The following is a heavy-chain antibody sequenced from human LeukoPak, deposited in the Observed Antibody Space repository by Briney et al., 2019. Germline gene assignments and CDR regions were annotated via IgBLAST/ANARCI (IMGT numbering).Heavy chain of an antibody. CDR1: GGSFSGYY. V-gene: IGHV4-34*01. J-gene: IGHJ6*02. Sequence: PSETLSLTCAVYGGSFSGYYWSWIRQPPGKGLEWIGEINHSGSTNYNPSLKSRVTISVDTSKNQLSLKLSSVTAADTAVYYCARHRGDYYYYYGMDVWGQGTTVTVSS. D-gene: IGHD4-17*01. CDR2: INHSGST. CDR3: ARHRGDYYYYYGMDV.